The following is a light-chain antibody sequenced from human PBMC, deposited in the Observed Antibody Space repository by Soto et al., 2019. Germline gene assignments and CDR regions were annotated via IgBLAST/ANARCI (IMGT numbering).Light chain of an antibody. J-gene: IGLJ2*01. V-gene: IGLV2-14*01. CDR3: SSYTTSSTHVV. Sequence: QSALTQPASVSGSPGQSITISCTGTSSDVGSYNYVSWYQQYPGKAPQLMIYDVSNRPSGVSYRFSGSKSGNTASLTISGLQAEDEADYYCSSYTTSSTHVVFGGGTKVTVL. CDR2: DVS. CDR1: SSDVGSYNY.